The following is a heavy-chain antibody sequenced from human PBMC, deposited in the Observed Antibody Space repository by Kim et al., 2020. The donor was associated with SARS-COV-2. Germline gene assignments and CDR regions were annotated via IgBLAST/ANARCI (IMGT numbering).Heavy chain of an antibody. Sequence: VKGRFTISRDNSKDPLYLRMSGLRAEDTAVYYCAREQDLTGKIYYYYGLDVWGQGTTVTVSS. V-gene: IGHV3-30*07. CDR3: AREQDLTGKIYYYYGLDV. J-gene: IGHJ6*02. D-gene: IGHD1-20*01.